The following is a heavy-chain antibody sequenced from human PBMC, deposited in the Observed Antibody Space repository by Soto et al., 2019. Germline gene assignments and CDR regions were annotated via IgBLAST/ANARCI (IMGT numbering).Heavy chain of an antibody. J-gene: IGHJ3*02. D-gene: IGHD3-22*01. Sequence: EVQVVESGGGLVQPGGSLRLSCAASGFTVSSNYMSWVRQAPGKGLEWVSDIFSGGSTYYADSVKGRFTISRHSSKNTLYLEMNSLRVEDTAVYYCATFYDSSGYAPSYAFDIWGQGIMVTVSS. CDR2: IFSGGST. CDR3: ATFYDSSGYAPSYAFDI. V-gene: IGHV3-53*04. CDR1: GFTVSSNY.